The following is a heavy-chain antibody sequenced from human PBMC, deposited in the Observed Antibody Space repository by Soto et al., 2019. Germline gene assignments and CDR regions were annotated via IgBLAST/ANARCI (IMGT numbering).Heavy chain of an antibody. CDR1: GGSISSYY. Sequence: SETLSLTCTVSGGSISSYYWSWIRQPPGKGLEWVGYIYYSGSTNYNPSLKSRVTISVDTSKNQFSLKLSSVTAADTAVYYCARERLSSSWYSMGGWFDPWGQGTLVTVSS. D-gene: IGHD6-13*01. V-gene: IGHV4-59*01. CDR3: ARERLSSSWYSMGGWFDP. J-gene: IGHJ5*02. CDR2: IYYSGST.